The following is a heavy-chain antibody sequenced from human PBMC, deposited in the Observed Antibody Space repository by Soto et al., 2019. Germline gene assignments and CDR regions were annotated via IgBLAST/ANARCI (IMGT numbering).Heavy chain of an antibody. J-gene: IGHJ6*02. Sequence: GGSLRLSCAASGFTFSSYEMNWVRQAPGKGLEWVSGIFWDGNRMDYADSVKGRFFISRDNAKNSLYLQMNSLREDDTALYYCTKDINMGGVDVWGQGTTVTVSS. CDR1: GFTFSSYE. D-gene: IGHD3-10*01. V-gene: IGHV3-9*01. CDR2: IFWDGNRM. CDR3: TKDINMGGVDV.